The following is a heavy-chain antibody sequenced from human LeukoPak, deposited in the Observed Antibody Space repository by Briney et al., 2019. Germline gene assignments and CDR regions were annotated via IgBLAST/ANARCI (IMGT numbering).Heavy chain of an antibody. Sequence: GGSLRLSCAASGFTFSSYVMHWVRQAPDKGLDWVAVISYDENNKYYADSVKGRFTISRDNSKNTLYLQMNSLRAEDTALYYCARGNWFGDYWGQGTLVTVSS. V-gene: IGHV3-30-3*01. J-gene: IGHJ4*02. CDR2: ISYDENNK. CDR1: GFTFSSYV. CDR3: ARGNWFGDY. D-gene: IGHD3-10*01.